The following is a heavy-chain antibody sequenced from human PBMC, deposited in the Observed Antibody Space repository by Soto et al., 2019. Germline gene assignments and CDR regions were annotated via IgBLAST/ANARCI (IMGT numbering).Heavy chain of an antibody. CDR1: GGTFSSYA. D-gene: IGHD6-13*01. CDR2: IIPIFGIA. Sequence: GASVKVSCKASGGTFSSYAISWVRQAPGQGLEWMGGIIPIFGIANYAQKFQGRVTITADESTSTAYMELSSLRSEDTAVYYCARSPYSSSWLSYYYYGMDVWGQGTTVTVSS. V-gene: IGHV1-69*13. CDR3: ARSPYSSSWLSYYYYGMDV. J-gene: IGHJ6*02.